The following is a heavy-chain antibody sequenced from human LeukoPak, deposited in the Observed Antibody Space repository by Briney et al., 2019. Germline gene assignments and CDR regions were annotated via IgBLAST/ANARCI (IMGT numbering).Heavy chain of an antibody. CDR2: IRSSTRYI. D-gene: IGHD5-18*01. J-gene: IGHJ3*02. CDR3: ARVRDTSMVYDALDI. V-gene: IGHV3-21*01. CDR1: GFTFSSYS. Sequence: PGGSLRLSCAASGFTFSSYSMNWVRQAPGKGLEWVSSIRSSTRYIFYADSVKGRFTVSRDNAKNSLFLQMNSLRAEDTAVYYCARVRDTSMVYDALDIWGQGTMVTVSS.